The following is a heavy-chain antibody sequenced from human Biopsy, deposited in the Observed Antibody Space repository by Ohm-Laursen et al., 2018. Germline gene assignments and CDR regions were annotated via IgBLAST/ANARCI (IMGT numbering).Heavy chain of an antibody. Sequence: SQTLSLTCTVSGDSVTKYYWSQIRQPPGKGLEWIGHIYYSVMTNYNPSLQSRVSISVDTSRNQVSLTLSSVTAADTAVYYCARDSGILNYGNFKYYHYYGMDVWGQGTKVTVSS. V-gene: IGHV4-59*02. J-gene: IGHJ6*02. D-gene: IGHD4-11*01. CDR1: GDSVTKYY. CDR3: ARDSGILNYGNFKYYHYYGMDV. CDR2: IYYSVMT.